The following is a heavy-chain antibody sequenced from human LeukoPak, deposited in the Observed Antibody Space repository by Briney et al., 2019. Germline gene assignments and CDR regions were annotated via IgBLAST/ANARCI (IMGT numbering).Heavy chain of an antibody. J-gene: IGHJ4*02. D-gene: IGHD5-24*01. Sequence: GGSLRLSCAASGFTFSSYAMSWVRQAPGKGLEWVSVIYGGGNIYYADSVKGRFTISRDNSRNTLYLQMNSLRAEDTAVYYCARGAGYNYPYYFDYWGQGTLVTVSS. CDR1: GFTFSSYA. CDR2: IYGGGNI. V-gene: IGHV3-53*01. CDR3: ARGAGYNYPYYFDY.